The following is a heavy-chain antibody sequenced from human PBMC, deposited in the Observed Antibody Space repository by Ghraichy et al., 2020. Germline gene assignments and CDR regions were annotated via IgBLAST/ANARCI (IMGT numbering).Heavy chain of an antibody. J-gene: IGHJ3*02. CDR3: ARVRWGAEEAYDI. D-gene: IGHD1-26*01. CDR1: GDSVSSNSVT. CDR2: TYYRSEWYN. Sequence: SQTLSLTCAISGDSVSSNSVTWNWIRQSPSRGLEWLGRTYYRSEWYNDYAVSVKSRITFNADTSKNQFSLQLNSVTPEDTAVYYCARVRWGAEEAYDIWGKGTVVSVSS. V-gene: IGHV6-1*01.